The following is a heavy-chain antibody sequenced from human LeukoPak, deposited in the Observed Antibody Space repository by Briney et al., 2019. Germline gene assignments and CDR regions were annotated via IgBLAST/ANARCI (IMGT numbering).Heavy chain of an antibody. CDR1: GFTFSSYA. Sequence: PGGSLRLSCAASGFTFSSYAMNWVRQAPGKGLEWVSAISAGSDTTLYADSVKGRFTISRDNSRNTLYLQMNNLRAEDTAIYHCARWIYYFASWGQGTLVTVSS. CDR2: ISAGSDTT. D-gene: IGHD5-12*01. CDR3: ARWIYYFAS. J-gene: IGHJ4*02. V-gene: IGHV3-23*01.